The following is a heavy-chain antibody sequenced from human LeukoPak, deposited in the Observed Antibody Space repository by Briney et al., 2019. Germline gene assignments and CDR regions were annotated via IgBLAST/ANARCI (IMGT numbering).Heavy chain of an antibody. Sequence: PSETLSLTCTVSGGSISFGGYYWSWIRQLPGKGLEWIGYMYDREKTDYNPSLRSRVIISLDTSKNQFSLKLNSVTATDTAVYYCARDSQIRLLLNDYDVFDVWGQGTVVTVSS. CDR2: MYDREKT. D-gene: IGHD2-21*02. CDR3: ARDSQIRLLLNDYDVFDV. J-gene: IGHJ3*01. CDR1: GGSISFGGYY. V-gene: IGHV4-31*03.